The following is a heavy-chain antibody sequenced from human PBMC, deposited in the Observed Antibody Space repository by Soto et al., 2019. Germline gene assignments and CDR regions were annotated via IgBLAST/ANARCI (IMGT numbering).Heavy chain of an antibody. Sequence: GGSLRLSCAASGFTFANYAMHWVRQAPGDGLEWVAVITYSGSNKFYADSVKGRFTVSRDNSKNTVPLQMNSLGAEDTAIYYCARDAYYDSSGLAFDSWGQGSLVTVSS. V-gene: IGHV3-30-3*01. D-gene: IGHD3-22*01. CDR2: ITYSGSNK. CDR3: ARDAYYDSSGLAFDS. J-gene: IGHJ4*02. CDR1: GFTFANYA.